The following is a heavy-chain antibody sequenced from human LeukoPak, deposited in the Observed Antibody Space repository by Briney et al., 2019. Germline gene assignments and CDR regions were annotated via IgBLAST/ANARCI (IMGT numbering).Heavy chain of an antibody. CDR2: IKQDGSEK. D-gene: IGHD2-8*01. Sequence: GGSLRLSCAASGFTFSNAWMSWVRQPPGKGLEWVANIKQDGSEKYYVDSVKGRFTISRDNAKNSLYLQMNSLRPEDTAVYHCARDAYSQSVWFDYWAREPWSPSPQ. V-gene: IGHV3-7*05. CDR1: GFTFSNAW. J-gene: IGHJ4*02. CDR3: ARDAYSQSVWFDY.